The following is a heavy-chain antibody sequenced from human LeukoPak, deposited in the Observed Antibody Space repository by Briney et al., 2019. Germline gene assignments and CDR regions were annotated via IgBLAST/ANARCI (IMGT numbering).Heavy chain of an antibody. CDR1: GGSISSSSYY. Sequence: SETLSLTCTVSGGSISSSSYYWGWIRQPPGKGLEWIGSIYYSGSTNYNPSLKSRVTISVDTSKNQFSLKLSSVTAADTAVYYCARLTQQLPYNWFDPWGQGTLVTVSS. V-gene: IGHV4-39*07. CDR3: ARLTQQLPYNWFDP. J-gene: IGHJ5*02. D-gene: IGHD6-13*01. CDR2: IYYSGST.